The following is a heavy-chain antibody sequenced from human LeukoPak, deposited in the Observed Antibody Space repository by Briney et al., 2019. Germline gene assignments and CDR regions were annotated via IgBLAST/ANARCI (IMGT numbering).Heavy chain of an antibody. D-gene: IGHD6-6*01. CDR1: GFTFSSYA. CDR3: ARDLYPLAGSPSDY. V-gene: IGHV3-30-3*01. J-gene: IGHJ4*02. CDR2: ISYDGSNK. Sequence: GGSLRLSCAASGFTFSSYAMHWVRQAPGKGLEWVAVISYDGSNKYYADSVKGRFTISRDNSKNTLYLQMNSLRAEDTAVYYCARDLYPLAGSPSDYWGQGTLVTVSS.